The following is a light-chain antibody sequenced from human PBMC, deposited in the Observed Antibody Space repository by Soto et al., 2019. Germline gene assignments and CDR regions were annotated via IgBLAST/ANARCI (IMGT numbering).Light chain of an antibody. J-gene: IGKJ1*01. Sequence: EIGMTQSPATLSLSPGERATLSCRASQTVSSYVAWYQQKPGQAPRLLIYDASNRATGIPARFSGSGSGTDFTLTITSLEPEDFAVYYCQQRLSWPLTFGQGT. CDR1: QTVSSY. V-gene: IGKV3-11*01. CDR3: QQRLSWPLT. CDR2: DAS.